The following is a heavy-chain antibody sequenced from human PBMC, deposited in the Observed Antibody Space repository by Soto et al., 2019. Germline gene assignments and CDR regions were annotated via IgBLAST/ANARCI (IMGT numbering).Heavy chain of an antibody. V-gene: IGHV3-7*04. CDR3: ARAAYSGDGLDV. CDR2: IKEDGSKK. Sequence: DVQFVESGGGLVQPGGSLRLSCAAYRFTFNNFWMTWVRQAPGKGLEWVANIKEDGSKKSHVDSVKGRFTISRDNAKNSLYLQMNSLRVEDTAVYYCARAAYSGDGLDVWGQGTTVTVS. J-gene: IGHJ6*02. CDR1: RFTFNNFW. D-gene: IGHD2-21*01.